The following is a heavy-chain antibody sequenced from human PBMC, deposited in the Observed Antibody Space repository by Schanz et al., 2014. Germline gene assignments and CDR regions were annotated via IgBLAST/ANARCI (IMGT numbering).Heavy chain of an antibody. CDR3: ARANYRRKINFDY. J-gene: IGHJ4*02. V-gene: IGHV3-21*05. D-gene: IGHD3-10*01. CDR1: GFTFSSYG. Sequence: VQLVESGGGVVQFGRSLRLSCVASGFTFSSYGMHWVRQAPGKGLEWVSYISGTTTYTNYADSVKGRFTMSRDNSKNTLYLQMNSLRAEDTAVYYCARANYRRKINFDYWGRGTLVTVSS. CDR2: ISGTTTYT.